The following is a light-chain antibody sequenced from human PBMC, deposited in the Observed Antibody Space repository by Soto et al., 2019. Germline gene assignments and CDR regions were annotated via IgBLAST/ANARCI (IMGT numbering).Light chain of an antibody. Sequence: IQLTQPPSSLSASIGDRVTITCRASQDISSYLAWYRQKAGKAPELLIEAASTLQSGVPSRFSGSGSGTDFALTISSLQPEDFATYYCQQLKKYPLSFGGGTKVDIK. J-gene: IGKJ4*01. CDR2: AAS. V-gene: IGKV1-9*01. CDR3: QQLKKYPLS. CDR1: QDISSY.